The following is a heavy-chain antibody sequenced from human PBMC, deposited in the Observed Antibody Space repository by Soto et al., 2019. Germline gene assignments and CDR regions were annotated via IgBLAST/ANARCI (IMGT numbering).Heavy chain of an antibody. Sequence: GASVKVSCKASGYTFTSYYMHWVRQAPGQGLEWMGIINPSGGSTSYAQKFQGRVTMTRDTSTSTVYMELSSLGSEDTAVYYCARSIAVAGGWFDPWGQGTLVTVSS. D-gene: IGHD6-19*01. CDR2: INPSGGST. V-gene: IGHV1-46*01. CDR1: GYTFTSYY. CDR3: ARSIAVAGGWFDP. J-gene: IGHJ5*02.